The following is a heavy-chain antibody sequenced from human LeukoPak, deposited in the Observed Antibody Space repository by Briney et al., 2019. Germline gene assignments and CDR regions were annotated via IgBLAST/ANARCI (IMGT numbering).Heavy chain of an antibody. CDR3: AREVVVAANEQLYYDGMDV. V-gene: IGHV4-59*01. D-gene: IGHD2-15*01. CDR1: GGSICSYY. Sequence: SETLSLTCAVSGGSICSYYWSWIRQPPGKGLEWIGYIYYSGSTNYNPSLKSRVTTSVDTSKNQISLKLSSVTAADTAVYYCAREVVVAANEQLYYDGMDVWGQGTTVTVSS. J-gene: IGHJ6*02. CDR2: IYYSGST.